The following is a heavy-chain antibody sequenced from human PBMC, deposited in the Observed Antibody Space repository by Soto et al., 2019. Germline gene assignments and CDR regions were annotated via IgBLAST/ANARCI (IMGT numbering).Heavy chain of an antibody. Sequence: PWGSLRLSCAASGFTFISYSIKCVRHSPFKWLEWVSHISSSSTGMYYADSVKGRFIVSRDNAKNSLYLQMNNLRDEDTAVYYCTRAGRGAVVVGDLGYFYYGMDVWGQGTTVTVSS. J-gene: IGHJ6*02. D-gene: IGHD2-15*01. CDR3: TRAGRGAVVVGDLGYFYYGMDV. CDR1: GFTFISYS. V-gene: IGHV3-48*02. CDR2: ISSSSTGM.